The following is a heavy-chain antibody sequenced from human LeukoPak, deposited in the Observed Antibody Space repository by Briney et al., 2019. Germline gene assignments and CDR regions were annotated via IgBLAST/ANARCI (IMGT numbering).Heavy chain of an antibody. CDR2: IKQDGSEK. CDR3: ARVLPYDFWSGYKYGMDV. Sequence: TGGSLRLSCAASGFTFSSYSMSWVRQAPGKGLEWVANIKQDGSEKYYVDSVKGRFTISRDNAKNSLYLRMNSLRAEDTAVYYCARVLPYDFWSGYKYGMDVWGQGTTVTVSS. D-gene: IGHD3-3*01. J-gene: IGHJ6*02. V-gene: IGHV3-7*01. CDR1: GFTFSSYS.